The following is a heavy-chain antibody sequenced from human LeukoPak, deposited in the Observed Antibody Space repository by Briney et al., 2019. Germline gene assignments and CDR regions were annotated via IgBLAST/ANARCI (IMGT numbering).Heavy chain of an antibody. V-gene: IGHV3-53*01. Sequence: GSLRLSCAASGFTVSSYYMSWVRQAPGKGLEWVSLIYSGGSTYYADSVKGRFTISRDNSKNTLYLQMNSLRAEDTAVYYCARAINGDSYPDYWGQGTLVTVSS. CDR1: GFTVSSYY. J-gene: IGHJ4*02. CDR2: IYSGGST. D-gene: IGHD2-21*02. CDR3: ARAINGDSYPDY.